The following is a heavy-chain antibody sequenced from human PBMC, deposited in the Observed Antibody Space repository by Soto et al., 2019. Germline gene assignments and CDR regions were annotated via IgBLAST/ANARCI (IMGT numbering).Heavy chain of an antibody. J-gene: IGHJ5*02. D-gene: IGHD3-9*01. CDR2: IYYSGST. Sequence: QVQLQESGPGLVKPSETLSLTCTVSGGSISSYYWSWIRQPPGKGLEWIGYIYYSGSTSYNPSLKSRVTIAVGPSKNQFSLKLSSVTAADTAVYYWARTYDILTGYYRSSWWFDPWGQGTLVTVSS. CDR3: ARTYDILTGYYRSSWWFDP. CDR1: GGSISSYY. V-gene: IGHV4-59*01.